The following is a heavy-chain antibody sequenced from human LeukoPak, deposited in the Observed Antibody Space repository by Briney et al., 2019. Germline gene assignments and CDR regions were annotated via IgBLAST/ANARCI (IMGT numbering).Heavy chain of an antibody. V-gene: IGHV3-64*05. J-gene: IGHJ4*02. CDR1: GLIFSSYA. D-gene: IGHD6-19*01. CDR3: ARAPGGHSSGWYRGIDY. Sequence: GGSLRLSCSASGLIFSSYAMHWVRQAPGKRLEYVSGISSNGGRTYYADSVTGRFTISRDNPKNTLYVQMSSLRNEDTAVYYCARAPGGHSSGWYRGIDYWGQGTLVTVPS. CDR2: ISSNGGRT.